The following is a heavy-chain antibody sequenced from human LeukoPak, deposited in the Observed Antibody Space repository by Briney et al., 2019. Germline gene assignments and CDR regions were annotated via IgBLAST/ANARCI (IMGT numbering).Heavy chain of an antibody. CDR1: GFTFSSYG. J-gene: IGHJ4*02. CDR3: AKDGPSSWYKEPFDY. V-gene: IGHV3-30*02. CDR2: IRYDGSNK. Sequence: GGSLRLSCAASGFTFSSYGMHWVRQAPGKWLEWVAFIRYDGSNKYYADSVKGRFTISRDNSKNTLYLQMNSLRAEDTAVYYCAKDGPSSWYKEPFDYWGQGTLVTVSS. D-gene: IGHD6-13*01.